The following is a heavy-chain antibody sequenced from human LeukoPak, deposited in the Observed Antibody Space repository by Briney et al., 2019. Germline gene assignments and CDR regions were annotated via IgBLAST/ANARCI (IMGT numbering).Heavy chain of an antibody. CDR1: GGSISSGDYY. CDR2: IYYSGST. V-gene: IGHV4-30-4*08. J-gene: IGHJ4*02. D-gene: IGHD2-21*01. CDR3: ARNMVVNSLDN. Sequence: SQTLSLTCTVSGGSISSGDYYWSWIRQPPGKGLEWVGYIYYSGSTYYNPSLKSRVTISVDTAKNQFSLKLSSVTAADTAVYYCARNMVVNSLDNWGQGTLVTVSS.